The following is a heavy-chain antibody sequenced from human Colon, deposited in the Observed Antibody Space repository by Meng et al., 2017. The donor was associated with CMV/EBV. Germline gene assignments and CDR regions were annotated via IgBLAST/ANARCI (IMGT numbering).Heavy chain of an antibody. D-gene: IGHD3/OR15-3a*01. CDR3: VKHDFDFSTGYNLYFAL. V-gene: IGHV3-23*01. CDR2: IGGGDDTT. Sequence: GESLKFSCAVSGLTPTTFAMSWVRQAPGKGLEWVSSIGGGDDTTFNADSMKGRFITSRDSSKRVLYLQMNSLRAEDTALYYCVKHDFDFSTGYNLYFALWGQGALVTVSS. CDR1: GLTPTTFA. J-gene: IGHJ4*02.